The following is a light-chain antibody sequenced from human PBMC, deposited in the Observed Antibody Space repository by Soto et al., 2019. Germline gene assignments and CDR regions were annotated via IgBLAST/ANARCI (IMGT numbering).Light chain of an antibody. J-gene: IGKJ4*01. Sequence: ERVMTQSPGTLSVSPGERATLSCRASQSVSSNLAWYQQKPGQAPRLLIYGASSRATGIPARFSGSGSGTEFTLNISSLQSEDLAVYYCQQYNNWPLTFGGGTKVEIK. CDR2: GAS. CDR3: QQYNNWPLT. CDR1: QSVSSN. V-gene: IGKV3-15*01.